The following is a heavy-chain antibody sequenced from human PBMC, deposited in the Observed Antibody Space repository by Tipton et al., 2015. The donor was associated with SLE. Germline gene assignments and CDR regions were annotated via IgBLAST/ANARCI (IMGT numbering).Heavy chain of an antibody. CDR1: GFTFSSYS. CDR3: ARRGGSDTDAFDI. Sequence: SLRLSCAASGFTFSSYSMNWVRQAPGKGLEWVSSISSSSSYIYYADSVKGRFTISRDNAKNSLYLQMNSLRAEDTTVYYCARRGGSDTDAFDIWGQGTMVTVSS. J-gene: IGHJ3*02. V-gene: IGHV3-21*01. D-gene: IGHD3-10*01. CDR2: ISSSSSYI.